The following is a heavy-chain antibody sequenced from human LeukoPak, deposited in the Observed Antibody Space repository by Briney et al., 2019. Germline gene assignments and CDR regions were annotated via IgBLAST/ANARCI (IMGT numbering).Heavy chain of an antibody. J-gene: IGHJ4*02. D-gene: IGHD1-26*01. V-gene: IGHV1-69*05. CDR3: ARTNSGSSAYDY. CDR2: IISIVGTA. Sequence: ASLKLSCKASGFTFSSYAMSWVRQAPGQGLEWMRGIISIVGTANYAQKVQGRVTITRDTSMSTAYMELSSLRSEDTAVYYCARTNSGSSAYDYWGQGTLVTVSS. CDR1: GFTFSSYA.